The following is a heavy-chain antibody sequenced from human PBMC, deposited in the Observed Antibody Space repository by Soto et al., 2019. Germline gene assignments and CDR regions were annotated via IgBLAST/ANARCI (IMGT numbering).Heavy chain of an antibody. V-gene: IGHV1-18*01. CDR3: ARMWDIVVVVAANDAFDI. D-gene: IGHD2-15*01. Sequence: ASVKVSCKASGYTFTSYGISWVRQAPGQGLEWMGWISAYNGNTNYAQKLQGRVTMTTDTSTSTAYMELRSLRSDDTAVYYCARMWDIVVVVAANDAFDIWGQGTMVTVSS. CDR2: ISAYNGNT. CDR1: GYTFTSYG. J-gene: IGHJ3*02.